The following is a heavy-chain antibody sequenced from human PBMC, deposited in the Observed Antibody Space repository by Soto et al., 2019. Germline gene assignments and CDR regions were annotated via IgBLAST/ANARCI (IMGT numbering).Heavy chain of an antibody. J-gene: IGHJ4*02. CDR2: IYDSGST. Sequence: SETLSLTCTVSGGSISRSGYFWSWIRQHPGKGLEWIGYIYDSGSTYYNPSLKSRVSLSVDTSKNQFSLNLTSGTAADTAMYYCARSSRSYFDYWGQGTLVTVSS. CDR1: GGSISRSGYF. CDR3: ARSSRSYFDY. V-gene: IGHV4-31*03.